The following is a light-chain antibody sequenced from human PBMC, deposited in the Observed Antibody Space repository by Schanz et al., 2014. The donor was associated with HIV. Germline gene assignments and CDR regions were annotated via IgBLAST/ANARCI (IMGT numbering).Light chain of an antibody. CDR1: QSIGSW. J-gene: IGKJ2*01. CDR2: KTS. V-gene: IGKV1-5*03. CDR3: HQYKTYPYT. Sequence: GDRVTITCRASQSIGSWLAWYQQRPGEAPKLLIYKTSGLESGVPSRFSGSGSGTEFTLTINSLQPDDFATYFCHQYKTYPYTFGQGTKLEIK.